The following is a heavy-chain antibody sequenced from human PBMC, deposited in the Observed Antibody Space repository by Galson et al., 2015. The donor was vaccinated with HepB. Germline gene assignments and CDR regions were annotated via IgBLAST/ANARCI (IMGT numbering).Heavy chain of an antibody. Sequence: SLRLSCAVSGFTFSSYAMTWVRQAPGKGLEWVSSISGSGGSTYYADSVKGRFTVSRDNSKTTLYLQMNSLRAEDTAVYYCAKDRCTGAVCHSPIWFDPWGQGTLVTVSS. D-gene: IGHD2-8*02. J-gene: IGHJ5*02. CDR3: AKDRCTGAVCHSPIWFDP. CDR2: ISGSGGST. V-gene: IGHV3-23*01. CDR1: GFTFSSYA.